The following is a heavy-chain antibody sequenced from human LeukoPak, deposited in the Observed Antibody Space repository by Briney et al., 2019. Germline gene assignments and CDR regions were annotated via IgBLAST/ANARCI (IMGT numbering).Heavy chain of an antibody. Sequence: AASVKVSCKASGYTFTSYGISWVRQAPGQGLEWMGGIIPIFGTANYAQKFQGRVTITADESTSTAYMELSSLRSEDTAVYYCARDLKRGYSSGRYSWGTGSSNDYWGQGTLVTVSS. J-gene: IGHJ4*02. CDR1: GYTFTSYG. V-gene: IGHV1-69*13. CDR3: ARDLKRGYSSGRYSWGTGSSNDY. CDR2: IIPIFGTA. D-gene: IGHD6-19*01.